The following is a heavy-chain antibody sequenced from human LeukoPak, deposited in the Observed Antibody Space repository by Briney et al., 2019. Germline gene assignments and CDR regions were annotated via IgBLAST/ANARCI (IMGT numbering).Heavy chain of an antibody. J-gene: IGHJ1*01. CDR3: TTTLYCSSSSCYRYFQH. D-gene: IGHD2-2*01. V-gene: IGHV3-15*01. CDR1: GLTFSDAW. Sequence: PGGSLRLSCAAPGLTFSDAWMSWVRQAPGKGLEWVGRIKSKTDGGTTDYAATVKGRFTISRDDSKNTLYLQMNSLKTEDTAVYYCTTTLYCSSSSCYRYFQHWGQGTLVTVSS. CDR2: IKSKTDGGTT.